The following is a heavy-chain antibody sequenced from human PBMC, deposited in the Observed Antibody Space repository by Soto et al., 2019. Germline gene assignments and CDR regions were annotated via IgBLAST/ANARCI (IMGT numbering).Heavy chain of an antibody. D-gene: IGHD6-13*01. CDR1: GGTFSSYA. J-gene: IGHJ6*02. Sequence: TVKVSCKASGGTFSSYAISWVRQAPGQGLEWMGGIIPIFGTANYAQKFQGRVTITADESTSTAYMELSSLRSEDTAVYYCATRYSRSTGSRRDYYYYGMEVWGQGTTVTVS. CDR3: ATRYSRSTGSRRDYYYYGMEV. CDR2: IIPIFGTA. V-gene: IGHV1-69*13.